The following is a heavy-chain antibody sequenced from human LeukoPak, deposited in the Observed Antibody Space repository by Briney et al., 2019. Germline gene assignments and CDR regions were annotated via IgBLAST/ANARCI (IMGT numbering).Heavy chain of an antibody. Sequence: ASVKVSCKVSGYTLTELSMRWVGQAPGEGLGGMGGFDPEDGETIYAQKFQGRVTMTEDTSKHTAYMKLSSLRSKDTAVYYCATVYSGSFHSFDYWGQGTLVTVSS. CDR2: FDPEDGET. D-gene: IGHD3-10*01. CDR1: GYTLTELS. J-gene: IGHJ4*02. V-gene: IGHV1-24*01. CDR3: ATVYSGSFHSFDY.